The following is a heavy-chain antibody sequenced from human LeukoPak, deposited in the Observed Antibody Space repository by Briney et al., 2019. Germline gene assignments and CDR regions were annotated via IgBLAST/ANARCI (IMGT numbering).Heavy chain of an antibody. J-gene: IGHJ4*02. CDR1: GYSFTSYW. CDR2: IYPGDSDT. D-gene: IGHD3-22*01. V-gene: IGHV5-51*01. Sequence: GESLKISCKGSGYSFTSYWIGWVRQMPGKGLEWMAIIYPGDSDTRYSPSFQGQVTISADKSIGVTYLQWSSLKASDTAMYYCARSSDSGGYYDYFDYWGQGTLVTVSS. CDR3: ARSSDSGGYYDYFDY.